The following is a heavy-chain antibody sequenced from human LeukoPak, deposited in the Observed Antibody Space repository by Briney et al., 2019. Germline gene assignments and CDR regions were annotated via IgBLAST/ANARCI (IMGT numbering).Heavy chain of an antibody. D-gene: IGHD4-17*01. V-gene: IGHV3-53*01. J-gene: IGHJ6*02. CDR3: TRICGDYYCGMDV. CDR2: IYSAGST. CDR1: GVTVSSNY. Sequence: PGGSLRLSCAASGVTVSSNYMSWVRQTPGKGLDWGSVIYSAGSTYYADSVKGRFTISRDRSKNTLYLQMNNLRAEDTAVYYCTRICGDYYCGMDVWGQGTTVTVSS.